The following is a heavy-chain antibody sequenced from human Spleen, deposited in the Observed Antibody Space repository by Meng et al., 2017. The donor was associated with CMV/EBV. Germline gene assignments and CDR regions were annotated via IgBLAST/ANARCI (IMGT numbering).Heavy chain of an antibody. Sequence: GESLKISCAASGFTFSNYGMHWVRQAPGKGLEWVAFIRYDGSNKYYADSVKGRFTISRDNSKNTLYLQMNSLRAEDTAVYYCAKDEVIVVVPAAIPNNWFDPWGQGTLVTVSS. CDR1: GFTFSNYG. D-gene: IGHD2-2*02. V-gene: IGHV3-30*02. J-gene: IGHJ5*02. CDR2: IRYDGSNK. CDR3: AKDEVIVVVPAAIPNNWFDP.